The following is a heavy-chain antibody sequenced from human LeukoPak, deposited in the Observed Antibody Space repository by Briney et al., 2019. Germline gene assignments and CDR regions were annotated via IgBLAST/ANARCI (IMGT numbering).Heavy chain of an antibody. CDR1: GFTFSSYA. J-gene: IGHJ4*02. CDR3: AKDSDYYYGSGSSYFDY. Sequence: GGSLRLSCAASGFTFSSYAMSWVRQAPGKGLEWVANIKKDGSEKYYVDSVKGRFTISRDNAKNSLYLQMNSLRAEDTALYYCAKDSDYYYGSGSSYFDYWGQGTLVTVSS. V-gene: IGHV3-7*03. D-gene: IGHD3-10*01. CDR2: IKKDGSEK.